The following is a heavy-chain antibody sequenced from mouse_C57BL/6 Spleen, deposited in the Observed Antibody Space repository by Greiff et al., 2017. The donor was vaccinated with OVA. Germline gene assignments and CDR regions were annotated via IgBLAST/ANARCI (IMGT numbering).Heavy chain of an antibody. CDR1: GYTFTSYW. D-gene: IGHD1-1*01. CDR3: ARYGTTVVARGYFDV. Sequence: VKLQQPGAELVKPGASVKLSCKASGYTFTSYWMHWVKQRPGQGLEWIGMIHPNSGSTNYNEKFKSKATLTVDKSSSTAYMQLSSLTSEDSAVYYCARYGTTVVARGYFDVWGTGTTVTVSS. V-gene: IGHV1-64*01. CDR2: IHPNSGST. J-gene: IGHJ1*03.